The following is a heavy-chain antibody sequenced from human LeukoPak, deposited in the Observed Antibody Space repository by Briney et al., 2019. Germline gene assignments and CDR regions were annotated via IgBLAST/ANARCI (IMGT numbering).Heavy chain of an antibody. CDR3: ARGGLLWFGELLLPYYYYYYKDV. V-gene: IGHV1-2*02. J-gene: IGHJ6*03. CDR1: GYTFTGYY. CDR2: INPNSGGT. D-gene: IGHD3-10*01. Sequence: ASVKVSCKASGYTFTGYYMHWVRQAPGQGLEWMGWINPNSGGTNYAQKFQGRVTMTRDTSISTAYMELSRLRSDDTAVYYCARGGLLWFGELLLPYYYYYYKDVWGKGTTVTISS.